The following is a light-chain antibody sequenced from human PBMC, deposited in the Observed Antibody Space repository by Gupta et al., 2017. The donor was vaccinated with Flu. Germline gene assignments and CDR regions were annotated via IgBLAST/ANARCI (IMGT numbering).Light chain of an antibody. CDR3: SSYTGSTTWVE. V-gene: IGLV2-18*02. J-gene: IGLJ2*01. CDR1: GSDIGGDDR. CDR2: DVN. Sequence: ITCTGTGSDIGGDDRVFWYQQQAPGTAPKLLIYDVNNRPSGVPDRFSGSKSGNTASLTISGLRTDDEADYYCSSYTGSTTWVEFGAGTKLTVL.